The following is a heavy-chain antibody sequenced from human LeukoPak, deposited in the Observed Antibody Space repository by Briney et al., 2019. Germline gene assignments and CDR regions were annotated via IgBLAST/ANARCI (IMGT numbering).Heavy chain of an antibody. J-gene: IGHJ4*02. CDR1: GFTFSSYS. CDR2: ISSSSSYI. D-gene: IGHD6-13*01. V-gene: IGHV3-21*01. Sequence: GGSLRLSCAASGFTFSSYSMNWVRQAPGKGLEWVSSISSSSSYIYYADSVKGRFTISRDNAKNSLYLQMNSLRAEDTAVYYYARDLDIAAAGSFYFDYWGQGTLVTVSS. CDR3: ARDLDIAAAGSFYFDY.